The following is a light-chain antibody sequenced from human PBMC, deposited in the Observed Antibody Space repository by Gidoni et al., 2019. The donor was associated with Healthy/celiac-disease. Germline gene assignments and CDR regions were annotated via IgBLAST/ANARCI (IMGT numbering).Light chain of an antibody. CDR3: QQRSNWPLGT. CDR2: DAS. J-gene: IGKJ4*01. Sequence: EIVLTQSPATLSLSPGERATLSCRASQSVSSYLAWYQQKPGQAPRLLIYDASNRATGIPARFSGSVSGTDFTLTISSLEPEDFAVYYCQQRSNWPLGTFGGXTKVEIK. CDR1: QSVSSY. V-gene: IGKV3-11*01.